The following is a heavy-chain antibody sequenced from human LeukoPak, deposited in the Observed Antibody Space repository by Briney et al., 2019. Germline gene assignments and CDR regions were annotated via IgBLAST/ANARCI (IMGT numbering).Heavy chain of an antibody. Sequence: GGSLRLSCAASGITFSSYAMSWVRQAPGKGLELVSAISASGGSTYYADSLKGRFTISRDNSKNTLYLQINSVRAEDTATYYCAPNWNLDYWGQGSLVTVSS. D-gene: IGHD1-1*01. V-gene: IGHV3-23*01. CDR1: GITFSSYA. J-gene: IGHJ4*02. CDR3: APNWNLDY. CDR2: ISASGGST.